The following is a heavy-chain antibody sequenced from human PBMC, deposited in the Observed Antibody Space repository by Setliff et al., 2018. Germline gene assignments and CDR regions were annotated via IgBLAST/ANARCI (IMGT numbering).Heavy chain of an antibody. Sequence: GGSLRLSCAASGFTFSSYWMHWVRQAPGKGLVWVSRINSDGSSTSYADSVKGRFTISRDNAKNTLYLQMNSLRAEDTAVYYCARDKGSYGYSDALDVWGKGTTVTVSS. CDR1: GFTFSSYW. D-gene: IGHD5-18*01. J-gene: IGHJ6*04. V-gene: IGHV3-74*01. CDR3: ARDKGSYGYSDALDV. CDR2: INSDGSST.